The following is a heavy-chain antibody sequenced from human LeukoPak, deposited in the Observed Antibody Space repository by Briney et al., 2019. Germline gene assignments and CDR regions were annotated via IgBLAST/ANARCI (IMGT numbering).Heavy chain of an antibody. Sequence: GGSLRLSCAASGFTFSSYAMSWVRQAPGKGLEWVSAISGSGGSTYYADSVKGRFTISRDNSKNTLYLQMNSLRAEDTAVYYCAKKYYYDSSGYYFGYFDYWGQGTLVTVSS. CDR1: GFTFSSYA. CDR2: ISGSGGST. D-gene: IGHD3-22*01. CDR3: AKKYYYDSSGYYFGYFDY. J-gene: IGHJ4*02. V-gene: IGHV3-23*01.